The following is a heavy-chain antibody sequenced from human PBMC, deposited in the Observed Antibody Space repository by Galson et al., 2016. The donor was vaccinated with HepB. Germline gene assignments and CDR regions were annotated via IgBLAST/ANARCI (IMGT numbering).Heavy chain of an antibody. V-gene: IGHV1-69*06. CDR1: RGSISTYA. Sequence: SVKVSCKASRGSISTYAIRWVRQAPGQGLEWMGGISPILGTPSYAQKFQGRVMITADRSTSTVYMELSSLRFEDTAVYYCARDRERWQRLAFNWFDPWGQGTLVTVSP. CDR2: ISPILGTP. D-gene: IGHD6-19*01. CDR3: ARDRERWQRLAFNWFDP. J-gene: IGHJ5*02.